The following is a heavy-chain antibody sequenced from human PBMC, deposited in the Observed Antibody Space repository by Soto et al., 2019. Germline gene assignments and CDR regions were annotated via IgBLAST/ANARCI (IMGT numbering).Heavy chain of an antibody. Sequence: ASVKVACKASGYTFTYYPIHWVRQAPGQRLEWMGWINIGNGNTASSQKFQDRVTITRETSASTAYMELTSLRSEDTAVYDCAREPLCGGRCYDNYFDPWGQGTLVTVPS. CDR3: AREPLCGGRCYDNYFDP. D-gene: IGHD2-15*01. J-gene: IGHJ5*02. CDR2: INIGNGNT. CDR1: GYTFTYYP. V-gene: IGHV1-3*04.